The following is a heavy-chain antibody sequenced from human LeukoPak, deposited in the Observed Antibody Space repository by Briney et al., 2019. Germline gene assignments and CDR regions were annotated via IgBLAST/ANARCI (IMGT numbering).Heavy chain of an antibody. V-gene: IGHV4-39*02. J-gene: IGHJ4*02. CDR3: ARGASGWYS. CDR2: IFYGGST. CDR1: GGSISSSSYY. Sequence: NPSETLSLTCTVSGGSISSSSYYWGWIRQPPGKGLEWIGTIFYGGSTSYNPSLKSRVTMSVDTSKTQFSVKLNSVTAADTAVYYCARGASGWYSGGQGTLVTVSS. D-gene: IGHD6-19*01.